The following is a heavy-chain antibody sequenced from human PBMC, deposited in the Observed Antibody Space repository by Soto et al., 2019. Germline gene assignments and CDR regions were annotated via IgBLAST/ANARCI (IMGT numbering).Heavy chain of an antibody. J-gene: IGHJ4*02. CDR1: GGSFSGYY. Sequence: SETLSLTCAVYGGSFSGYYWSWIRQPPGKGLEWIGEINHSGSTNYNPSLKSRVTISVDTSKNQFSLKLSSVTAADTAVYYCARLIYYFDYWGQGTLVTVSS. CDR2: INHSGST. V-gene: IGHV4-34*01. CDR3: ARLIYYFDY. D-gene: IGHD2-8*01.